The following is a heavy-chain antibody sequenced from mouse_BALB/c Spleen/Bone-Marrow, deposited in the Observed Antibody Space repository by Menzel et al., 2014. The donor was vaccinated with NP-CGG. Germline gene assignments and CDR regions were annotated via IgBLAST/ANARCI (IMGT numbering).Heavy chain of an antibody. CDR1: GYAFTSYN. J-gene: IGHJ2*01. D-gene: IGHD3-1*01. CDR2: IDPYSGGT. V-gene: IGHV1S135*01. CDR3: ARNLGYDYFDY. Sequence: VQLQQPGPELVKPGASVKVSCKASGYAFTSYNMYWVKQSHGKSLEWMGYIDPYSGGTSYNQKFKGKATLTVDRSSSTAYMHLNSLTSEDSAVYYCARNLGYDYFDYWGQGTTLTVSS.